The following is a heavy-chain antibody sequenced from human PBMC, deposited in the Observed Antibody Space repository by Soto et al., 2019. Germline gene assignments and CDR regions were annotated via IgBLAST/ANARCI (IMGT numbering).Heavy chain of an antibody. CDR1: GGSIRSSSCY. V-gene: IGHV4-39*01. D-gene: IGHD2-15*01. CDR3: AVTYCSGGSCYSFFGAFDI. Sequence: SETLSLTCTVSGGSIRSSSCYWGWIRQPPGKGLEWIGSIYYSGSTYYNPSLKSRVTISVDTSKNQFSLKLSSVTAADTAVYYCAVTYCSGGSCYSFFGAFDIWGQGTMVTVSS. CDR2: IYYSGST. J-gene: IGHJ3*02.